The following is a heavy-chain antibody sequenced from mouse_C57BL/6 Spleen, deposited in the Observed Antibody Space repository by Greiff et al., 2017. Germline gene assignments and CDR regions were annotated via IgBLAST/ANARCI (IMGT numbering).Heavy chain of an antibody. V-gene: IGHV1-26*01. J-gene: IGHJ1*03. CDR1: GYTFTDYY. CDR3: ARGYYGREYFDV. D-gene: IGHD1-1*01. CDR2: INPNNGGT. Sequence: EVQLQQSGPELVKPGASVKISCKASGYTFTDYYMNWVKQSHGKSLEWIGDINPNNGGTSYNQKFKGKATLTVDKSSSTAYMELRSLTSEDSAVYYCARGYYGREYFDVWGTGTTVTVSS.